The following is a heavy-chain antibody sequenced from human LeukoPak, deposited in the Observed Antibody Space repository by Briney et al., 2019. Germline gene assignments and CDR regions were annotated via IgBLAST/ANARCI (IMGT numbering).Heavy chain of an antibody. CDR2: INPNSGGT. J-gene: IGHJ5*02. CDR1: GYTFTGYY. Sequence: ASVKVSCKHSGYTFTGYYMHWLRQAPGQGLAWMGWINPNSGGTNYAQKFQGRVTMTRDTSISTAYMELSRLRSDDTAVHYCARVYCSSTSCPWGFDPWRQGTLVTVSS. D-gene: IGHD2-2*01. V-gene: IGHV1-2*02. CDR3: ARVYCSSTSCPWGFDP.